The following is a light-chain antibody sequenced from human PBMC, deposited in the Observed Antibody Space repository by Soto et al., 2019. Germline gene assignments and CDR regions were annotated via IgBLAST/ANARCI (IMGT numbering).Light chain of an antibody. J-gene: IGKJ2*01. Sequence: EIVLTQSPGTLSLSPGERATLSCRASQSISSSYLAWYQQKPGQAPRLLIYAASSRATGIPDRFSGSGSGTDFTLTISRLEPEDFAVYYCQQYGSSSYTFVQGNQLEIQ. CDR1: QSISSSY. CDR3: QQYGSSSYT. CDR2: AAS. V-gene: IGKV3-20*01.